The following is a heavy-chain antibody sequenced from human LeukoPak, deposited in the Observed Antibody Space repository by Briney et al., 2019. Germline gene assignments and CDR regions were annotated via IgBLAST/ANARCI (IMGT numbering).Heavy chain of an antibody. D-gene: IGHD1-1*01. Sequence: PGGSLRLSCAASGFTFSSYAMSWARQAPGKGLEWVSAISGSGGSTYYADSVKGRFTISRDNSKNTLYLQMNSLRAEDTAVYYCAKSVKGTYYYYYGMDVWGQGTTVTVSS. CDR2: ISGSGGST. CDR1: GFTFSSYA. V-gene: IGHV3-23*01. J-gene: IGHJ6*02. CDR3: AKSVKGTYYYYYGMDV.